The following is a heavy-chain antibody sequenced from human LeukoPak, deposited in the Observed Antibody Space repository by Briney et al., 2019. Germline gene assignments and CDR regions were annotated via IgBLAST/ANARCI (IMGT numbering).Heavy chain of an antibody. D-gene: IGHD2-15*01. Sequence: PGGSLRLSCVVSDFTFDEYAMHWVRHAPGKGLEWVAGISWNSAFTGYVDSVKGRFTISRDNAKNSLYLQMNSLRTEDTAFYYCAQSLGYPAKGGFGVWGQGTMVTVSS. CDR3: AQSLGYPAKGGFGV. CDR2: ISWNSAFT. J-gene: IGHJ3*01. CDR1: DFTFDEYA. V-gene: IGHV3-9*01.